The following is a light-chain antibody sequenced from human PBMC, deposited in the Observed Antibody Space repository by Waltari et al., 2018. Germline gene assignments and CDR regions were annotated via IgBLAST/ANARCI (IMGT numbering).Light chain of an antibody. Sequence: EIVLTQSPATLSLSPGERATLSCRASQSVNIYLAWFQQKPGQDPRLVIYDSSNRATGVPARFSGSGSGTDFTLTISSIEPEDFAVYYCQQRFFWPPWTFGQGTKVEIK. CDR3: QQRFFWPPWT. CDR2: DSS. V-gene: IGKV3-11*01. CDR1: QSVNIY. J-gene: IGKJ1*01.